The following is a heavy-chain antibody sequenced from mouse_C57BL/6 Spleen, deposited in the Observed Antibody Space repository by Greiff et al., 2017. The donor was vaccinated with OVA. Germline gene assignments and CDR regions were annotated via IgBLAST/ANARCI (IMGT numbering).Heavy chain of an antibody. Sequence: VQRVESGAELVRPGTSVKMSCKASGYTFTNYWIGWAKQRPGHGLEWIGDIYPGGGYTNYNEKFKGKATLTADKSSSTAYMQFSSLTSEDSAIYYCARSDGYYWYFDVWGTGTTVTVSS. CDR2: IYPGGGYT. D-gene: IGHD2-3*01. CDR3: ARSDGYYWYFDV. V-gene: IGHV1-63*01. CDR1: GYTFTNYW. J-gene: IGHJ1*03.